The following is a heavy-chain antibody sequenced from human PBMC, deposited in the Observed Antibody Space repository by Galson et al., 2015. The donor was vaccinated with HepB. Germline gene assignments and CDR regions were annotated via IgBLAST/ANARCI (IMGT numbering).Heavy chain of an antibody. Sequence: SLRLSCAASGFTFSSYGMHWVRQAPGKGLEWVAVIWYDGSNKYYADSVKGRFTISRDNSKNTLYLQMNSLRAEDTAVYYCARGGIKGLDYYYYGMDVWGQGTTVTVSS. D-gene: IGHD1-26*01. V-gene: IGHV3-33*01. CDR2: IWYDGSNK. CDR3: ARGGIKGLDYYYYGMDV. J-gene: IGHJ6*02. CDR1: GFTFSSYG.